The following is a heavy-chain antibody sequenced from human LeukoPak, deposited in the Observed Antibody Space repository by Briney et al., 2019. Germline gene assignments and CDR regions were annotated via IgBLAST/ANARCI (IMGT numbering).Heavy chain of an antibody. CDR3: ARTLLGYCSSTSCYSEEYYFDY. J-gene: IGHJ4*02. CDR2: IYYSGST. CDR1: GGSISSYY. V-gene: IGHV4-59*01. D-gene: IGHD2-2*01. Sequence: KASETLSLTCTVSGGSISSYYWSWIRQPPGKGLEWIGYIYYSGSTNYNPSLKSRVTISVDTSKNQFSLKLSSVTAADTAVYYCARTLLGYCSSTSCYSEEYYFDYWGQGTLVTVSS.